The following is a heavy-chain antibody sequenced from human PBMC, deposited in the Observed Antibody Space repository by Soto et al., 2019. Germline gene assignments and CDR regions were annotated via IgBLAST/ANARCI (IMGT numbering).Heavy chain of an antibody. CDR3: ARGLATLPVFAFDI. J-gene: IGHJ3*02. CDR2: IYWNDDK. CDR1: GMSLTTSGVG. V-gene: IGHV2-5*01. Sequence: SGPTLVNPTQTLTLTCSLSGMSLTTSGVGLGWIRQPPGKALEWLALIYWNDDKHYSPSLKSRVIITKDTSKNQAVLTVTNMDPADTATYYCARGLATLPVFAFDIWGQGTMVTVSS.